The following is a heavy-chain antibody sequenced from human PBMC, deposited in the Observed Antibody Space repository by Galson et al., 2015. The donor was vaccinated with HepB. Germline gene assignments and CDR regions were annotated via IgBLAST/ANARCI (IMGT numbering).Heavy chain of an antibody. CDR1: GYTFTSYY. CDR2: INPSGGST. D-gene: IGHD5-18*01. J-gene: IGHJ4*02. V-gene: IGHV1-46*01. CDR3: ARDRGTAMAKYYFDY. Sequence: SCKASGYTFTSYYMHWVRQAPGQGLEWMGIINPSGGSTSYAQKFQGRVTMTRDTSTSTVYMELSSLRSEDTAVYYCARDRGTAMAKYYFDYWGQGTLVTVSS.